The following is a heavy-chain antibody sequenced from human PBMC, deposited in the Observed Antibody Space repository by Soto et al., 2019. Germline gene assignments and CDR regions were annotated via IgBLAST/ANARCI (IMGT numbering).Heavy chain of an antibody. Sequence: VQLVESGGGVVQPGRSLRLFCAASGFTFSSYGMHWVRQAPGKGLEWVTVISYDGNVAYYADSVKGRFTISRDNSKNTLYLQMNSLRTEDTAMYYCAKEGPITNWYFDYWGQGTLVTVSS. V-gene: IGHV3-30*18. CDR3: AKEGPITNWYFDY. J-gene: IGHJ4*02. CDR1: GFTFSSYG. D-gene: IGHD1-1*01. CDR2: ISYDGNVA.